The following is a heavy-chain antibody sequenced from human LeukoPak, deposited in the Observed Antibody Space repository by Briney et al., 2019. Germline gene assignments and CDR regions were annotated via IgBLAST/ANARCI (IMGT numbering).Heavy chain of an antibody. CDR2: INTNTGNP. Sequence: ASVKVSCKASGYTFTSYAMNWVRQAPGKGLEWMGWINTNTGNPTYAQGFTGRFVFSLDTSVSTAYLQISSLKAEDTAVYYCARGAYCSSTSCSHYYYYGMDVWGQGTTVTVSS. CDR3: ARGAYCSSTSCSHYYYYGMDV. CDR1: GYTFTSYA. D-gene: IGHD2-2*01. J-gene: IGHJ6*02. V-gene: IGHV7-4-1*02.